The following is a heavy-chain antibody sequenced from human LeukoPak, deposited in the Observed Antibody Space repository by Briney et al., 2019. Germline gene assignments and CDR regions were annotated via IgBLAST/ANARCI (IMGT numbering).Heavy chain of an antibody. D-gene: IGHD3-22*01. CDR3: ARDGSKGGTMIVVAY. Sequence: PGGSLRLSCAASGFTFSSYAMHWVRQAPGKGLEWVAVISYDGSNNYYADSVKGRFTISRDNSKNTLYLQMNSLRAEDTAVYYCARDGSKGGTMIVVAYWGQGTLVTVSS. CDR2: ISYDGSNN. J-gene: IGHJ4*02. CDR1: GFTFSSYA. V-gene: IGHV3-30-3*01.